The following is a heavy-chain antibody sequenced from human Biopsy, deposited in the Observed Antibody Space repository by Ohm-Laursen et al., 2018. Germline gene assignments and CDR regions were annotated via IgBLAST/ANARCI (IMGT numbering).Heavy chain of an antibody. V-gene: IGHV3-11*01. J-gene: IGHJ4*02. D-gene: IGHD3-22*01. CDR3: ARDTPETYDYDNDDNSPFPRRYIDY. Sequence: SLRLSYAASGFHFSDYYMSWIRQAPGKGLEWISYIASSGGTTYYVDSVKGRFTISRDNAEKSLYLQMNSLRAEDTAVYYCARDTPETYDYDNDDNSPFPRRYIDYWGQGTLVTVSS. CDR1: GFHFSDYY. CDR2: IASSGGTT.